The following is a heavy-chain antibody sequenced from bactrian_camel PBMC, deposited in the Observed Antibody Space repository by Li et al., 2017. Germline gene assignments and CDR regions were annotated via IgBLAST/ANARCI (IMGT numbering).Heavy chain of an antibody. D-gene: IGHD5*01. CDR2: IRTGTLNT. CDR1: RSILTMYR. V-gene: IGHV3S54*01. CDR3: VTDSHPHI. Sequence: HVQLVESGGGSVEAGGSLTLSCTASRSILTMYRAGRFRQDSGNKREGVAAIRTGTLNTYYSDAVRGRFTISQDAVKKTVYLQMDSLKFEDTAVYYCVTDSHPHIWGQGTQVTVS. J-gene: IGHJ4*01.